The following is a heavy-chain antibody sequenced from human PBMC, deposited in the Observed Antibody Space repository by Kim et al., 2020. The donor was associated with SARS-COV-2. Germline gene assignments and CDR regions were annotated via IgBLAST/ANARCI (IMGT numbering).Heavy chain of an antibody. V-gene: IGHV3-23*01. D-gene: IGHD3-9*01. J-gene: IGHJ1*01. CDR2: ISGRGHKT. CDR3: SKDRRDDPGYDPLEH. CDR1: GFTFSDYA. Sequence: GGSLRLSCAASGFTFSDYAMTWVRQAPGKGLEWVSDISGRGHKTYYADSVKGRFTISRDTSKNTLFLQMNNLRTEDTAMYYCSKDRRDDPGYDPLEHWGQGTLVTVSS.